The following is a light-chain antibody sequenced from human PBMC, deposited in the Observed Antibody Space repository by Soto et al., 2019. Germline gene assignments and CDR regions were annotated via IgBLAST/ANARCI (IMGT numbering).Light chain of an antibody. CDR2: DAS. V-gene: IGKV1-5*01. CDR1: QSVRSW. Sequence: DIQMTQSRSTLSASVGDRVTITCRASQSVRSWLAWYQQKPGRAPKFLIYDASSLESGVPSRFSGSGSGTEFTLTISNLQPDDFATYYCQQYDNYPLTFGGGTKVDI. J-gene: IGKJ4*01. CDR3: QQYDNYPLT.